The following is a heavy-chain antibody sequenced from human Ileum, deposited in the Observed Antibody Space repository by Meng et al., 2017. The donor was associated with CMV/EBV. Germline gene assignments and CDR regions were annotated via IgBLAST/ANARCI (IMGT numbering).Heavy chain of an antibody. Sequence: GESLKISCAASGFMFSSHEFNWVRQAPGKGLEWVSYIGTSGGSIYYADSVKGRFTISRDNAKTSVYLQMESLRAEDTGVYYCARELGSRSPHYNRFDSWGQGTLVTVSS. CDR2: IGTSGGSI. CDR3: ARELGSRSPHYNRFDS. J-gene: IGHJ5*01. CDR1: GFMFSSHE. V-gene: IGHV3-48*03. D-gene: IGHD6-13*01.